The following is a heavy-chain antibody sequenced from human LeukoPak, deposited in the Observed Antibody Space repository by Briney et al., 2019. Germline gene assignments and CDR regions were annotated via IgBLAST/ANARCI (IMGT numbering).Heavy chain of an antibody. CDR3: ASTYYYDSSGYVFDY. D-gene: IGHD3-22*01. Sequence: SETLSLTCTVSGGSISSYYWSWIRQPAGKGLEWIGRIYTSGSTNYNPSLKSRVTMSVDTSKNQFSLKLSSVTAADTAVYYCASTYYYDSSGYVFDYWGQGTLVTVSS. J-gene: IGHJ4*02. V-gene: IGHV4-4*07. CDR2: IYTSGST. CDR1: GGSISSYY.